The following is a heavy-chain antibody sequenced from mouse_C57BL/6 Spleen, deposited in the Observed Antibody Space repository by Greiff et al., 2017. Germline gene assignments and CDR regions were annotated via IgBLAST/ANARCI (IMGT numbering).Heavy chain of an antibody. CDR2: ISSGSSTI. J-gene: IGHJ4*01. V-gene: IGHV5-17*01. D-gene: IGHD2-4*01. Sequence: EVMLVESGGGLVKPGGSLKLSCAASGFTFSDYGMHWVRQAPEKGLEWVAYISSGSSTIYYADTVKGRFTISRDNAKNTLFLQMTSLRSEDTAMYYCARRTYYDYDEGYAMDYWGQGTSVTVSS. CDR3: ARRTYYDYDEGYAMDY. CDR1: GFTFSDYG.